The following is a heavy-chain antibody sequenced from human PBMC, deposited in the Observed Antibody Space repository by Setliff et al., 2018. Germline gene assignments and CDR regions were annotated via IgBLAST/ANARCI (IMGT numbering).Heavy chain of an antibody. CDR1: GYTFTSHY. CDR3: ARDVFPYHYEGAFDI. CDR2: INPSSGRT. Sequence: ASVKVSCKASGYTFTSHYMHWVRQAPGLGLEWMGTINPSSGRTSYAQKFQGRVTMTRDTSTSIVYMDMSSLRSEDTAVYYCARDVFPYHYEGAFDIWGQGTRVTVSS. J-gene: IGHJ3*02. V-gene: IGHV1-46*01. D-gene: IGHD3-22*01.